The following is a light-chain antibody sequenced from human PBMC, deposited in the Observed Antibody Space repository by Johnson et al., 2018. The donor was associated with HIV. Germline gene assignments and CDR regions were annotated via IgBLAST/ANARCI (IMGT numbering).Light chain of an antibody. CDR2: NND. CDR1: RSNIGNNY. CDR3: GTWDSSLSAYV. J-gene: IGLJ1*01. Sequence: QPVLTQPPSVSAAPGQKVTISCSGSRSNIGNNYVSWYQQFPGTAPKLLISNNDKRPSGIPDRFSGSRSGTSATLGITGLQTGDEADYYCGTWDSSLSAYVFGTVTKVTV. V-gene: IGLV1-51*01.